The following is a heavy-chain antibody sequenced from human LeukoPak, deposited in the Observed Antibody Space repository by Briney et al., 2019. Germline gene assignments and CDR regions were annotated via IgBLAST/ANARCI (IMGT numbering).Heavy chain of an antibody. CDR2: IYYSGNT. CDR3: ARSGSTYCSSTSCPNYYFDY. J-gene: IGHJ4*02. CDR1: GGSIRSTTYY. Sequence: PSETLSLTCTVSGGSIRSTTYYWGWIRQPPGKGLEWIGSIYYSGNTYYSPSLMSRVTISVDTSKNQFSLNLSSVTAADTAVYYCARSGSTYCSSTSCPNYYFDYWGQGTLVTVSS. V-gene: IGHV4-39*07. D-gene: IGHD2-2*01.